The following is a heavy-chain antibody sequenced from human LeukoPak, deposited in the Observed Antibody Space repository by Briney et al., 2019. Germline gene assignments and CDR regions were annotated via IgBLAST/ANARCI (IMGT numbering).Heavy chain of an antibody. J-gene: IGHJ5*02. Sequence: SETLSLTCTVSGVSISSYYWSWIRKPAGKGLEWIGRIYTSGSTNYNPSLKSRVTMSVDTSKNQFSLKLSSVTAADTAVYYCARDVYGSGSYLLDPWGQGTLVTVSS. CDR1: GVSISSYY. CDR3: ARDVYGSGSYLLDP. CDR2: IYTSGST. V-gene: IGHV4-4*07. D-gene: IGHD3-10*01.